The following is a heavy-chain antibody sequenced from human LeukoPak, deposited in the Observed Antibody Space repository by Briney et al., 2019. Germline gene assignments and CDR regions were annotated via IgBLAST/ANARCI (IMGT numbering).Heavy chain of an antibody. D-gene: IGHD5-18*01. V-gene: IGHV4-59*01. CDR3: ARGYSYEYNWFDP. Sequence: SETLSLTCAVSGGSISSYYWSWIRQPPGKGLEWIGYIYYSGSTNYNPSLKSRVTISVDTSKNQFSLKLSSVTAADTAVYYCARGYSYEYNWFDPWGQGTLVTVSS. CDR1: GGSISSYY. J-gene: IGHJ5*02. CDR2: IYYSGST.